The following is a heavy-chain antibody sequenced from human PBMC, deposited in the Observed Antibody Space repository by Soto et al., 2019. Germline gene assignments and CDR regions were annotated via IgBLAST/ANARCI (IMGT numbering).Heavy chain of an antibody. CDR2: VNPNTGLT. Sequence: ASVNVSCKASGYTFTALYMNWVRQAPGQGLEWMGWVNPNTGLTKYAQKFQGRVIMTRDTSINTAYMELSDLTSDDTAVYYCTTLRLDPWGQGTLVTSPQ. CDR1: GYTFTALY. CDR3: TTLRLDP. D-gene: IGHD3-9*01. V-gene: IGHV1-2*02. J-gene: IGHJ5*02.